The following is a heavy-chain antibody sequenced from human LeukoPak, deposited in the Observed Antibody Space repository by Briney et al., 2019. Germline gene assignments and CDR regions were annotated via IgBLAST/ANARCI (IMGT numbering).Heavy chain of an antibody. V-gene: IGHV1-8*01. Sequence: ASVKVSCKASGYTFTSYDINWVRQATGQGLEWMGWMSPNSGNTGYAQKFQGRVTMTRNTSISTAYMELSSLRSEDTAVYYCARGVWYFGSGSYYNGLFDYWGQGTLVTVSS. CDR2: MSPNSGNT. D-gene: IGHD3-10*01. CDR1: GYTFTSYD. J-gene: IGHJ4*02. CDR3: ARGVWYFGSGSYYNGLFDY.